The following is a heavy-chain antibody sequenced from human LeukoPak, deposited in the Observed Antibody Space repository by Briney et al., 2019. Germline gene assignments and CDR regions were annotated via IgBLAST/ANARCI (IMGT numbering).Heavy chain of an antibody. J-gene: IGHJ4*02. V-gene: IGHV1-3*01. D-gene: IGHD3-22*01. CDR3: ARVGSYYEDLDY. Sequence: ASVKVSCKASGYTFTSYAMHWVRQAPGQRLEWMGWINAGNGNTKYSQKFQGRVTITRDTSASTAYMELSSLRSEGTAVYYCARVGSYYEDLDYWGQGTLVTVSS. CDR1: GYTFTSYA. CDR2: INAGNGNT.